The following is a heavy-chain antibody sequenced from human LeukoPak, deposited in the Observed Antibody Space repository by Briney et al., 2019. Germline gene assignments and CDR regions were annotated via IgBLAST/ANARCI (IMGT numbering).Heavy chain of an antibody. CDR1: GGSISSGGYY. CDR2: IYYSGST. V-gene: IGHV4-31*03. Sequence: PSETLSLTCTVSGGSISSGGYYWSWIRQHPGKGLEWIGYIYYSGSTYYNPSLKSRVTISVDTSKNQFSLKLSSVTAVDTAVYYCARDTDYYDSSRGHYFDYWGQGTLVTVSS. D-gene: IGHD3-22*01. J-gene: IGHJ4*02. CDR3: ARDTDYYDSSRGHYFDY.